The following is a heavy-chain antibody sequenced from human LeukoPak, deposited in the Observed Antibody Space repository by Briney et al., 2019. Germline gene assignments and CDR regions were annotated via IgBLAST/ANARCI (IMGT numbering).Heavy chain of an antibody. CDR1: GYTFTSYG. D-gene: IGHD1-26*01. CDR3: ARDIGVVGAIRDDAFDI. CDR2: ISAYNGNT. J-gene: IGHJ3*02. V-gene: IGHV1-18*01. Sequence: ASVKVSCKASGYTFTSYGISWVRQAPGQGLEWMGWISAYNGNTNYAQKLQGRVTMTTDTSTSTAYMELRSLRSDDTAVYYCARDIGVVGAIRDDAFDIWGQGTMVTVSS.